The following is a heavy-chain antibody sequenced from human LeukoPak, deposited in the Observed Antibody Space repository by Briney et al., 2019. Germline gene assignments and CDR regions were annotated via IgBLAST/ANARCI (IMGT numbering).Heavy chain of an antibody. Sequence: SEPLSLTCTVSGGSISSYYWSWIRQPPGKGLEWIGYIYYSGSTNYNPSLKSRVTISVDTSKNQFSLKLSSVTAADTAVYYCARHNVVVAAIDYWGQGTLVTVSS. D-gene: IGHD2-15*01. V-gene: IGHV4-59*08. CDR3: ARHNVVVAAIDY. CDR1: GGSISSYY. J-gene: IGHJ4*02. CDR2: IYYSGST.